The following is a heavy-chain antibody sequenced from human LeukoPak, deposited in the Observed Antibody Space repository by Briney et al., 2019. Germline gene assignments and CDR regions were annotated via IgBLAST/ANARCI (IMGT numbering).Heavy chain of an antibody. J-gene: IGHJ6*03. D-gene: IGHD3-22*01. CDR1: GGSISSYY. CDR3: ARLPDSSGYLRYYYLDV. V-gene: IGHV4-59*01. CDR2: IYDSGST. Sequence: SETLSLTCTVSGGSISSYYWSWIRQPPGKGLEWIGYIYDSGSTNYNPSLKSRISISVDTSKNQFSLKLSSVTAADTAVYYCARLPDSSGYLRYYYLDVWGKGTTVTVSS.